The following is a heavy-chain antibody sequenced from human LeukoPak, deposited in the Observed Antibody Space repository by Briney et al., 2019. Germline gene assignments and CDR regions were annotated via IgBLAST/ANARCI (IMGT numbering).Heavy chain of an antibody. J-gene: IGHJ4*02. CDR2: IWYDGSNK. Sequence: GGSLRLSCAASGFTFSSYGMHWVRQAPGKGLEWVAVIWYDGSNKYYADSVKGRFTISGDNSKNTLYLQMNSLRAEDTAVYYCARDAGYSSSWYLDYWGQGTLVTVSS. V-gene: IGHV3-33*01. CDR3: ARDAGYSSSWYLDY. CDR1: GFTFSSYG. D-gene: IGHD6-13*01.